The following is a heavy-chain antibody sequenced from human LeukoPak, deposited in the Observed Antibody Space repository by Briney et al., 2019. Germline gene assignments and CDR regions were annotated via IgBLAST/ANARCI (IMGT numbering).Heavy chain of an antibody. CDR3: ASLSSGSYAVDY. D-gene: IGHD3-16*01. CDR2: INSDGRST. CDR1: GFTFSSSW. J-gene: IGHJ4*02. V-gene: IGHV3-74*01. Sequence: GGSLRLSCAASGFTFSSSWMHWVRHVPGKGPVWVSRINSDGRSTSYADSAKGRFTISRDNAKNTLHLQMNSLRAEDTAVYYCASLSSGSYAVDYWGQGTLVTVSS.